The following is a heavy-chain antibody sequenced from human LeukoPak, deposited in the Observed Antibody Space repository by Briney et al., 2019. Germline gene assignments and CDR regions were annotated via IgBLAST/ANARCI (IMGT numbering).Heavy chain of an antibody. V-gene: IGHV3-30*04. CDR2: ISYNGGNK. CDR1: GFTFSTYD. CDR3: SRVLVGPATIPDY. Sequence: GGSLRLSCAASGFTFSTYDVHWVRQAPGKGLVWVAGISYNGGNKYYADSVRGRFTISRDNSKDTLDLQMNSLRAEDAAVYYCSRVLVGPATIPDYWGQGTLVTVSS. J-gene: IGHJ4*02. D-gene: IGHD1-26*01.